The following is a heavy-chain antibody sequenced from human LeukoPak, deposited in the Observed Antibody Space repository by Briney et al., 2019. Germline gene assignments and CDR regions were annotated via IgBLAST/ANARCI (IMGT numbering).Heavy chain of an antibody. D-gene: IGHD1-1*01. J-gene: IGHJ4*02. CDR3: AKGHSTSYFDY. Sequence: GGSLRLSCAASGFTFSNYAMSWVRQAPGKGLEWVSSISGGSGSTSYADPVKGRFTISRDISKNTLYLQMNSLRADDTAMYYCAKGHSTSYFDYWGQGTLVTVSS. CDR1: GFTFSNYA. V-gene: IGHV3-23*01. CDR2: ISGGSGST.